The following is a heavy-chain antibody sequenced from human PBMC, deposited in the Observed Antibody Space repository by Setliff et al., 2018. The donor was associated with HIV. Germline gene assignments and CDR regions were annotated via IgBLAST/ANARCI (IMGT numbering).Heavy chain of an antibody. V-gene: IGHV4-39*07. J-gene: IGHJ4*02. CDR2: IYYSGST. CDR1: GGSISSSSYY. Sequence: SETLSLTCTVSGGSISSSSYYWGWIRQPPGKGLEWIGSIYYSGSTYYNPSLESRVTTSVDTSKKQFSLRLTSVTAADTAVYYCARGGFWSGYIDYWGQGTLVTVSS. D-gene: IGHD3-3*01. CDR3: ARGGFWSGYIDY.